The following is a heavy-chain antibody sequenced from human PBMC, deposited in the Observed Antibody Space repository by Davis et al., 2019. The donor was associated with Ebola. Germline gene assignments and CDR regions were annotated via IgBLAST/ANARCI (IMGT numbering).Heavy chain of an antibody. CDR3: ARLRTYYYESSGYFWFDP. D-gene: IGHD3-22*01. CDR1: GYSFTSYW. CDR2: IYPGDSDT. Sequence: PGGSLRLSRQGSGYSFTSYWIGWARQMPGKGLEWMGIIYPGDSDTRYSPSFQGQVTISADKSISTAYLQWSSLKASDTAMYYCARLRTYYYESSGYFWFDPWGQGTLVTVSS. V-gene: IGHV5-51*01. J-gene: IGHJ5*02.